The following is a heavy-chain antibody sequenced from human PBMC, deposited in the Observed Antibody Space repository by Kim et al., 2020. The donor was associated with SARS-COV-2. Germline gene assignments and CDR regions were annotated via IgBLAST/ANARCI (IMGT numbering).Heavy chain of an antibody. J-gene: IGHJ6*02. V-gene: IGHV4-39*01. D-gene: IGHD3-10*01. CDR3: ARHPVGFGESYGMDV. Sequence: SLKSRVTISVDTSKNQFSLKLSSVTAADTAVYYCARHPVGFGESYGMDVWGQGTTVTVSS.